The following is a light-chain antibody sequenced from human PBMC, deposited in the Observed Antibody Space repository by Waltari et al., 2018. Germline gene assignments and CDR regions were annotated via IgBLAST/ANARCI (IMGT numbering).Light chain of an antibody. V-gene: IGKV3-15*01. J-gene: IGKJ2*01. CDR2: GAS. CDR1: QSVSTN. CDR3: QQYNDWS. Sequence: EIVMTQSPATLSLSPGERATLSCRASQSVSTNLAWYQQKPGQAPRLLIYGASTRATGIPARFSGSGSGTEFTLTISSLQSEDFAVYYCQQYNDWSFGQGTKLDIK.